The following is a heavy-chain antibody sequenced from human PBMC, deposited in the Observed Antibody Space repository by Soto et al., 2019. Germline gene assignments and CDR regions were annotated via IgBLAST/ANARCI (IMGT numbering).Heavy chain of an antibody. CDR1: GFTFSDYY. Sequence: QVQLVASGGGLVKPGGSLRLSCAASGFTFSDYYMSWIRQAPGKGLEWGSYISSRSSTIFYADSVKGRFTISRDNVKNSLYLQMNSLRAEDTAVYYCASGTNGAFFVYWGQGILVTVSS. CDR2: ISSRSSTI. D-gene: IGHD2-8*01. J-gene: IGHJ4*02. V-gene: IGHV3-11*01. CDR3: ASGTNGAFFVY.